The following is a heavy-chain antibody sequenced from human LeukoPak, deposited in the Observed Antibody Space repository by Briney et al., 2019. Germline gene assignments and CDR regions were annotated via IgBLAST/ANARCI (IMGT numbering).Heavy chain of an antibody. CDR2: FDPEDGET. CDR1: GYTLTELS. D-gene: IGHD3-3*01. J-gene: IGHJ4*02. Sequence: ASVTVSCKVSGYTLTELSMHWVRQAPGKGLEWMRGFDPEDGETIYAQKFQGRVTMTEDTSTDTAYMELSSLRSEDTAVYYCATIVTKDFWSGYYPYWGQGTLVTVSS. V-gene: IGHV1-24*01. CDR3: ATIVTKDFWSGYYPY.